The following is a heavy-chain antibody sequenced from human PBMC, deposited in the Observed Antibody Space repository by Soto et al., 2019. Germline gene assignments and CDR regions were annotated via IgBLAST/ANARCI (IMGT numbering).Heavy chain of an antibody. CDR3: AKDQIRGDCSGWSCYPNDY. CDR1: GFTFSSYG. J-gene: IGHJ4*02. V-gene: IGHV3-30*18. CDR2: ISYDGSNK. Sequence: GGSLRLSCAASGFTFSSYGMHWVRQAPGKGLEWVAVISYDGSNKYYADSVKGRFSITRDNSKNTLYLQMDSLRAEDTAVYDCAKDQIRGDCSGWSCYPNDYWGQGTLVTVSS. D-gene: IGHD2-15*01.